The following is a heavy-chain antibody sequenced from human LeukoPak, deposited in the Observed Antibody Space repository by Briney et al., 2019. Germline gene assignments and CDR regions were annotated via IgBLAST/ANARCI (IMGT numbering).Heavy chain of an antibody. J-gene: IGHJ6*03. V-gene: IGHV4-4*09. CDR2: IYTSGST. CDR1: GIAFARNS. D-gene: IGHD1-1*01. Sequence: PSETLLLTCSVSGIAFARNSWSWIRQAPGKGLEWIGYIYTSGSTNFNPSLRSRVAMSIDTSKNQFSLKVYSVTAADTAVYYCAKYIGNVHYFMDVWGKGTMVIVSS. CDR3: AKYIGNVHYFMDV.